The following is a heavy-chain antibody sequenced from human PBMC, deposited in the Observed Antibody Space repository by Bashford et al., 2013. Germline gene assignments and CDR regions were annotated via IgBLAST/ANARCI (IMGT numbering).Heavy chain of an antibody. CDR2: IDHSEST. V-gene: IGHV4-34*01. CDR3: ARPGRLGGFNWFDP. D-gene: IGHD3-9*01. J-gene: IGHJ5*02. Sequence: SETLSLTCGVFVGPFSDYYWSWIRQAPGKGLEWIGEIDHSESTAYNPSLESRVTISVDTSKNQFSLRLTSVTAADTAVYYCARPGRLGGFNWFDPWGQGTVVTVSS. CDR1: VGPFSDYY.